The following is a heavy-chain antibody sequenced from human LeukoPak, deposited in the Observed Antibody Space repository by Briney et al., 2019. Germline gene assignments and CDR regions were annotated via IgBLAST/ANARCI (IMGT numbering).Heavy chain of an antibody. V-gene: IGHV3-33*06. D-gene: IGHD6-6*01. CDR3: AKDHNVYSSSSLDY. CDR2: IWYDGRNK. Sequence: GRSLRLSCAMSGITFSSYGMHWVRQAPGKGLEWVAVIWYDGRNKYYADSVKGRFTISRDNSKNTLYLQMNSLRAEDTAVYNCAKDHNVYSSSSLDYWGQGSLVTVSS. J-gene: IGHJ4*02. CDR1: GITFSSYG.